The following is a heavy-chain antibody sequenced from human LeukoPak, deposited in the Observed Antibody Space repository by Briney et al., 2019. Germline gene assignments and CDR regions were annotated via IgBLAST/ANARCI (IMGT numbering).Heavy chain of an antibody. CDR3: TKDPGLLGIYGMDV. CDR2: ISSSSSYI. D-gene: IGHD3/OR15-3a*01. Sequence: AGGSLRLSCAASGFTFSSYAMSWVRQAPGKGLEWVSSISSSSSYIYYADSVKGRFTISRDNAKNSLYLQMNSLRAEDTAVYYCTKDPGLLGIYGMDVWGQGTTVTVSS. CDR1: GFTFSSYA. J-gene: IGHJ6*02. V-gene: IGHV3-21*01.